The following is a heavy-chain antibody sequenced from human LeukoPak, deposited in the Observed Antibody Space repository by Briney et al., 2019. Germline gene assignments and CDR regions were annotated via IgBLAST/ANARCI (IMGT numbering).Heavy chain of an antibody. Sequence: PGGSLRLSCAASGFSFSSYSMNWVRQAPGKGLEWISYISTSGSTIYYADSVKGRFTISRDNAKKSLYLQMSSLRAEDTAVYYCVRGGNVAAAHFDFWGQGTLVTVSS. V-gene: IGHV3-48*04. D-gene: IGHD6-13*01. CDR1: GFSFSSYS. J-gene: IGHJ4*02. CDR2: ISTSGSTI. CDR3: VRGGNVAAAHFDF.